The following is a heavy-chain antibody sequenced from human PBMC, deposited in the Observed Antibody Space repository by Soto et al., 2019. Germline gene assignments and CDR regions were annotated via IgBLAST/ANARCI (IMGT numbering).Heavy chain of an antibody. CDR3: AREKGYCSSTSCYYRYYGMDV. Sequence: QVQLVESGGGLVKPGGSLRLSCAASGFTFSDYYMSWIRQAPGKGLEWVSYISSSGSTIYYADSVKGRFTISRDNAKNSPYLQMNSLRAEDTAVYYCAREKGYCSSTSCYYRYYGMDVWGQGTTVTVSS. CDR2: ISSSGSTI. J-gene: IGHJ6*02. D-gene: IGHD2-2*01. V-gene: IGHV3-11*01. CDR1: GFTFSDYY.